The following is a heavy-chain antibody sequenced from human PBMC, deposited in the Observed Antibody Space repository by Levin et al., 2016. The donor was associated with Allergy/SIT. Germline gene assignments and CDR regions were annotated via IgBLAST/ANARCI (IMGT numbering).Heavy chain of an antibody. CDR3: AIAADYYDSSGHLRRAFDI. D-gene: IGHD3-22*01. Sequence: SVKVSCKTSGGTFSSFPISWVRQAPGQGLEWMGGIIPIFGTANYARKFQGRVTITADESTTTAHMELNSLRSEDTATYYCAIAADYYDSSGHLRRAFDIWGQGTMVTVSS. J-gene: IGHJ3*02. CDR1: GGTFSSFP. CDR2: IIPIFGTA. V-gene: IGHV1-69*13.